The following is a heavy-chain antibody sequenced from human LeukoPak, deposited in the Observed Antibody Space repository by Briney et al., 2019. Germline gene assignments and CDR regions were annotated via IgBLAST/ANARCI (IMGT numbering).Heavy chain of an antibody. Sequence: ASVKVSCKASGFTFTSSSMHGVRQARGQRLEWIGWIVVGSGNTNYAQKFQERVTIPRHMSTSTAYMELSSLRSEDTAVYYCAGGSSSWLDAFHIWPQGTMVTVSS. CDR3: AGGSSSWLDAFHI. V-gene: IGHV1-58*02. J-gene: IGHJ3*02. D-gene: IGHD6-13*01. CDR2: IVVGSGNT. CDR1: GFTFTSSS.